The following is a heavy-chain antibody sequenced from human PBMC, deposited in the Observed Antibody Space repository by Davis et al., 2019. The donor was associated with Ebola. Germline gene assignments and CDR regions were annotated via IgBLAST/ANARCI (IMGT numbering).Heavy chain of an antibody. J-gene: IGHJ4*02. V-gene: IGHV3-23*01. CDR3: AKGGGLRNSFDY. CDR1: GFTFSSYA. Sequence: PGGSLRLSCAASGFTFSSYAMSWDCQAPGKGLEWVSAISSSGDSTYYADSVKGRFTISRDNSKNTLYLQMNSLRAEDTAVYYCAKGGGLRNSFDYWGQGTLVTVSS. CDR2: ISSSGDST. D-gene: IGHD1-14*01.